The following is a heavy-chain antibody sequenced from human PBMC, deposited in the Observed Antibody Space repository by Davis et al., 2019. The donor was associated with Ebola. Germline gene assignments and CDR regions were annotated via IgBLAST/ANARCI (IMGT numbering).Heavy chain of an antibody. V-gene: IGHV4-4*02. Sequence: MPSETLSLTCAVSGGSISSSNWWSWVRQPPGKGLEWIGEINHSGSTNYNPSLKSRVTISVDTSKNQFSLKLSSVTAADTAVYYCARGRFALFGDQTFDYWGQGTLVTVSS. CDR2: INHSGST. D-gene: IGHD3-10*02. J-gene: IGHJ4*02. CDR3: ARGRFALFGDQTFDY. CDR1: GGSISSSNW.